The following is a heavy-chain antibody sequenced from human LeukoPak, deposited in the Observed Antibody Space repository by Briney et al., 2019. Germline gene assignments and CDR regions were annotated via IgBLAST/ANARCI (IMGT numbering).Heavy chain of an antibody. CDR3: ARGLDDYIWGSYRYTRTISFDY. Sequence: PSETLSLTCAVYGGSFSGYYWSWIRQPPGKGLEWIGEINHSGSTNYNPSLKSRVTISVDTSKNQFSLKLSSVTAADTAVYYCARGLDDYIWGSYRYTRTISFDYWGQGTLVTVSS. CDR1: GGSFSGYY. D-gene: IGHD3-16*02. V-gene: IGHV4-34*01. J-gene: IGHJ4*02. CDR2: INHSGST.